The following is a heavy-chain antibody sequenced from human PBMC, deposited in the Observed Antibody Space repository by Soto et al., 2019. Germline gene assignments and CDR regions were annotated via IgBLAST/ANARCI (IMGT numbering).Heavy chain of an antibody. CDR1: GYTFTSYD. CDR3: ARAAIPWGVVVVAHDAFDI. J-gene: IGHJ3*02. V-gene: IGHV1-8*01. CDR2: MNPNSGNT. D-gene: IGHD2-15*01. Sequence: QVQLVQSGAEVKKPGASVKVSCKASGYTFTSYDINWVRQATGQGLEWMGWMNPNSGNTGYAQKFQGGVTMTRNTSISTAYMELSSLRSEDTAVDYCARAAIPWGVVVVAHDAFDIWGQGTMVTVSS.